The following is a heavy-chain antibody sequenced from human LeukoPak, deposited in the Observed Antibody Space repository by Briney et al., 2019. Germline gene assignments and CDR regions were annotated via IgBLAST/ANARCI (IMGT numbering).Heavy chain of an antibody. V-gene: IGHV4-30-4*08. Sequence: PSETLSLTCTFSGGSISSGDYYWSWLRQPPGKGLEWIGYIYYSGSTYYNPSLQSRVTISVDTSKNQFSLKLSPVTAADTAVYYCARESTYYDTLTGYLRPRYFDYWGQGTLVTVSS. CDR1: GGSISSGDYY. CDR2: IYYSGST. D-gene: IGHD3-9*01. J-gene: IGHJ4*02. CDR3: ARESTYYDTLTGYLRPRYFDY.